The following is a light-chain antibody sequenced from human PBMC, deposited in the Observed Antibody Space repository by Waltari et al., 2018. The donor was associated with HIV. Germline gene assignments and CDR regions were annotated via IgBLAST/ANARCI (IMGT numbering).Light chain of an antibody. CDR2: NNY. CDR3: AAWDDSLNGVV. J-gene: IGLJ2*01. V-gene: IGLV1-44*01. Sequence: QSVLTQPPSASGTPGQRVTISCSGSSSNLGGNNVNWYQQHPGTTPKLFINNNYQRPSGVPDLFSGSKSGTSASLAISGLQSEDEADYYCAAWDDSLNGVVFGGGTKLTVL. CDR1: SSNLGGNN.